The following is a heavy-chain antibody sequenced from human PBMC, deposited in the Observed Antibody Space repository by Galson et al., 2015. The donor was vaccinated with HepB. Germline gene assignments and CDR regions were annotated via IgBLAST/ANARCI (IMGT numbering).Heavy chain of an antibody. J-gene: IGHJ3*02. CDR1: GDSVSSNSAA. V-gene: IGHV6-1*01. D-gene: IGHD3-22*01. CDR3: ARGRHTYYYDSSGYFFDI. CDR2: TYYRSKWYN. Sequence: CAISGDSVSSNSAAWNWIRQSPSRGLEWLGRTYYRSKWYNDYAVSVKSRITINPDTSKNQFSLQLNSVTPEDTAVYYCARGRHTYYYDSSGYFFDIWGQGTMVTVSS.